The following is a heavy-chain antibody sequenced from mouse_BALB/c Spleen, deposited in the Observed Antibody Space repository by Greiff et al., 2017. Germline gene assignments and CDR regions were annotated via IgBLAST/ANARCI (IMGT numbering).Heavy chain of an antibody. D-gene: IGHD1-1*01. CDR2: ISSGGST. J-gene: IGHJ3*01. V-gene: IGHV5-6-5*01. Sequence: VKLMESGGGLVKPGGSLKLSCAASGFTFSSYAMSWVRQTPEKRLEWVASISSGGSTYYPDSVKGRFTISRDNARNILYLQMSSLRSEDTAIYYCARGGTTVVATNWGQGTLVTVSA. CDR3: ARGGTTVVATN. CDR1: GFTFSSYA.